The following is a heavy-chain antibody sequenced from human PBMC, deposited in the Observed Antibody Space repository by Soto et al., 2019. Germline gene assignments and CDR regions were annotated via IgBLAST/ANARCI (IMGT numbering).Heavy chain of an antibody. Sequence: QVQLQESGPGLVKPSGTLSLTCAVSGGSISSSNWWSWVRQPPGKGLEWIGEIYHSGSTNYNPSLKSRVTILVDQSKSQFSRKLSSVTAADTAVYYCARAHRGVLVPAARRDNWFDPWGQGTLVTVSS. V-gene: IGHV4-4*02. CDR1: GGSISSSNW. CDR3: ARAHRGVLVPAARRDNWFDP. J-gene: IGHJ5*02. CDR2: IYHSGST. D-gene: IGHD2-2*01.